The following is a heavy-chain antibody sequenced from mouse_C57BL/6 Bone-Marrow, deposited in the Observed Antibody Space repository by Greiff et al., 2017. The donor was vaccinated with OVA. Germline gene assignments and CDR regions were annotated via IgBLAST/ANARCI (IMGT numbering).Heavy chain of an antibody. CDR2: IRNKANNHAT. J-gene: IGHJ2*01. Sequence: EVQLQESGGGLVQPGGSMKLSCAASGFTFSDAWMDWVRQSPEKGLEWVAEIRNKANNHATYYAESVKGRFTISRDDSKSSVYLQMNSLRAEDTGIYYYTETVLPKGHLLSYFDYWGQGTTLTVSS. CDR3: TETVLPKGHLLSYFDY. V-gene: IGHV6-6*01. CDR1: GFTFSDAW. D-gene: IGHD3-3*01.